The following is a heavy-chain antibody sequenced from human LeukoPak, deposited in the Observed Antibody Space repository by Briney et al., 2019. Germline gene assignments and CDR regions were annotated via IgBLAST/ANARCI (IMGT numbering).Heavy chain of an antibody. CDR1: GGSFSGYY. V-gene: IGHV4-34*01. Sequence: SETLSLTCAVYGGSFSGYYWSWIRQPPGKGLEWIGEINHSGSTNYNPSLKSRVTISVDTSKNQFSLKLSSVTAADTAVYYCARSRYNWNYAWFDPWGQGTLVTVSS. CDR2: INHSGST. D-gene: IGHD1-7*01. CDR3: ARSRYNWNYAWFDP. J-gene: IGHJ5*02.